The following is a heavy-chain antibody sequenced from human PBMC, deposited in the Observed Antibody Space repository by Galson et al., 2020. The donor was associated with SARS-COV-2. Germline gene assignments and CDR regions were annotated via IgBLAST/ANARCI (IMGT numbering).Heavy chain of an antibody. J-gene: IGHJ4*02. V-gene: IGHV3-21*01. D-gene: IGHD4-4*01. CDR1: GFTFSSYS. CDR2: ISSSSSYI. CDR3: ARDPFMTTGYYFDY. Sequence: GESLKISCAASGFTFSSYSMNWVRQAPGKGLEWVSSISSSSSYIYYADSVKGRFTISRDNAKNSLYLQMNSLRAEDTAVYYCARDPFMTTGYYFDYWGQGTLVTVSS.